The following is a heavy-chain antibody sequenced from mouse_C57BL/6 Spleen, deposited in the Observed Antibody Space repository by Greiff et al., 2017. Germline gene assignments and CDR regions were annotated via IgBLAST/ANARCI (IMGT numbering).Heavy chain of an antibody. J-gene: IGHJ4*01. D-gene: IGHD2-4*01. Sequence: QVQLQQPGAELVRPGSSVKLSCKASGYTFTSYWMHWVKQRPIHGLEWIGNIDPSDGRTHYNQKFKDKATLTVDKSSSTAYMQLSSLTAEDSAVYYCALIYYDCGESLDYWGQGTTVTVSS. CDR1: GYTFTSYW. V-gene: IGHV1-52*01. CDR2: IDPSDGRT. CDR3: ALIYYDCGESLDY.